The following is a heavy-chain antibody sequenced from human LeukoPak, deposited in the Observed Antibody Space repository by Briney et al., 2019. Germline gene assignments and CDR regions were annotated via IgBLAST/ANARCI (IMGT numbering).Heavy chain of an antibody. CDR3: ARGWEPTDAFDI. Sequence: GGSLRLSCAASGFTFNNYAMSWVRQAPGKGLEWVSSITGSGGSTYYADSVKGRFTISRDNAKNSLYLQMNSLRAEDTAVYYCARGWEPTDAFDIWGQGTMVTVSS. CDR2: ITGSGGST. J-gene: IGHJ3*02. V-gene: IGHV3-23*01. CDR1: GFTFNNYA. D-gene: IGHD1-26*01.